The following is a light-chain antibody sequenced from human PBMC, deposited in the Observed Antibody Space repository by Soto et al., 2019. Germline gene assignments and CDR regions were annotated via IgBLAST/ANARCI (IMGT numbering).Light chain of an antibody. Sequence: QSVLTQPASXXXSXXXXXTISCTGTSSDVGGYNYVSWYQQHPGKAPKLMIYDVSNRPSGVSNRFSGSKSGNTASLTISGLQAEDEADYYCSSYTSSSTLVVFGGGTKLTVL. V-gene: IGLV2-14*01. J-gene: IGLJ2*01. CDR3: SSYTSSSTLVV. CDR1: SSDVGGYNY. CDR2: DVS.